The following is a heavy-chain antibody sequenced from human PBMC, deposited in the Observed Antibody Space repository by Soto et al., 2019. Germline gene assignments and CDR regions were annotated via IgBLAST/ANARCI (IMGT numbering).Heavy chain of an antibody. V-gene: IGHV3-64D*06. CDR3: VKGYCGVSCPSYDPPKQFDS. D-gene: IGHD2-21*01. CDR2: ISSTGDGK. CDR1: GFTFNSNA. J-gene: IGHJ4*02. Sequence: PGGSLRLSCSASGFTFNSNAMQWVRQAPGKGLQLVSGISSTGDGKYYSDSVKGRFTITRDNSKNRLFLQMNSLRSEDTAVYYCVKGYCGVSCPSYDPPKQFDSWGLGTLVTVSS.